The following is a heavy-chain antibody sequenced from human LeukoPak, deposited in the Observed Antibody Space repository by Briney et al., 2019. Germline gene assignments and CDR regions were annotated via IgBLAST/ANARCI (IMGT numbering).Heavy chain of an antibody. CDR2: IIPIFGTA. CDR1: GGTFSSYA. CDR3: ARSHGGFPHWFDP. V-gene: IGHV1-69*13. Sequence: GASVKVSCKASGGTFSSYAISWVRQAPGQGLEWMGGIIPIFGTANYAQKFQGRVTITADESTSTAYMELSSLRSEDTAVYYCARSHGGFPHWFDPWGQGTLVTVSS. J-gene: IGHJ5*02. D-gene: IGHD3-10*01.